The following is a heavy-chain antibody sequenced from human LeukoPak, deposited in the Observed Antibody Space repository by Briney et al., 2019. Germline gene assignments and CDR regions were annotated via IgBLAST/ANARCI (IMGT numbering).Heavy chain of an antibody. Sequence: GRSLRLSCAPSGFSFSDYGMHWVRQAPVKGLECVALISYNGGHKYYRDSVKGRFTISRNNSNNTLFLQMNDLSAEDSAVYYCARGDHFTGYLQYYFDQWGQGTLVTVSS. J-gene: IGHJ4*02. CDR3: ARGDHFTGYLQYYFDQ. V-gene: IGHV3-30*03. CDR2: ISYNGGHK. CDR1: GFSFSDYG. D-gene: IGHD3-9*01.